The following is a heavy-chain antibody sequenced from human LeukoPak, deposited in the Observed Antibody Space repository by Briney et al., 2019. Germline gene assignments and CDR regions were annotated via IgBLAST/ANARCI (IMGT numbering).Heavy chain of an antibody. Sequence: GGSLRLSCAASGFTFSSYGMHWVRQAPGKGLEWVAFIRYDGSNKYYADSVKGRFTISRDNSKNTLYLQMNSLRAEDTAVYYCARENLLNSSGYYYLKLSWYFDLWGRGTLVTVSS. CDR2: IRYDGSNK. J-gene: IGHJ2*01. D-gene: IGHD3-22*01. CDR3: ARENLLNSSGYYYLKLSWYFDL. CDR1: GFTFSSYG. V-gene: IGHV3-30*02.